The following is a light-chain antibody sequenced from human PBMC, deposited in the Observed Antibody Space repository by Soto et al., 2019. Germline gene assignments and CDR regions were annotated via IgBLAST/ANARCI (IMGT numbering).Light chain of an antibody. CDR1: QGVNNY. J-gene: IGKJ1*01. CDR3: QHYNGYPWT. Sequence: DIQLVQSPSSLSASVGDRVTITCRASQGVNNYLAWFQQKPGKAPQSLIYAASTLRTGVPSRFSGSGYGTDFFLTIDSLHPEDFATYYCQHYNGYPWTFGQGTTVDVK. CDR2: AAS. V-gene: IGKV1-16*01.